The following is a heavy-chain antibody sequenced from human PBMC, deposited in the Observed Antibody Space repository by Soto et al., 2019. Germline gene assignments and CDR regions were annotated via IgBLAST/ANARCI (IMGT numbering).Heavy chain of an antibody. V-gene: IGHV1-8*01. CDR3: ARGPSITIVRGGLYHFDY. CDR2: MNPNSGNT. CDR1: GYTFTTYD. D-gene: IGHD3-10*01. Sequence: QVQLVQSGAEVKKPGASVKVSCKASGYTFTTYDINWVRQATGQGLEWMGWMNPNSGNTGYAQKFQRRVTMTRNTSTSTGYRELSSLRSEDTAVYYCARGPSITIVRGGLYHFDYLGQGTLVTVSS. J-gene: IGHJ4*02.